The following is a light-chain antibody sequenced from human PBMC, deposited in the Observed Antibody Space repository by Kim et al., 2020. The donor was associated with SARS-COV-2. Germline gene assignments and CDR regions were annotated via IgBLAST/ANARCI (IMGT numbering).Light chain of an antibody. CDR2: GAS. V-gene: IGKV3-20*01. J-gene: IGKJ2*01. Sequence: LDPGERASLSCRASQTINYNSLAWYQQKPGQAPRLLIYGASNRATGIPDKFSGTGSGTDFTLTISRLDPEDVAVYYCQHYSDSPHTFGQGTKLEI. CDR3: QHYSDSPHT. CDR1: QTINYNS.